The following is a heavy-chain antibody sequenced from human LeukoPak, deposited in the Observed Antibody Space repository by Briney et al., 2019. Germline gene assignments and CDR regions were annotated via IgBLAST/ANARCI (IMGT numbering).Heavy chain of an antibody. V-gene: IGHV3-30-3*01. CDR2: ISYDGSNK. CDR3: ARGPHWATFDY. D-gene: IGHD3-16*01. J-gene: IGHJ4*02. Sequence: GGSLRLSSAASGFTFSSYAMHWVRQAPGKGLEWVAVISYDGSNKYYADSVKGRFTISRDNSKNTLYLQMNSLRAEDTAVYYCARGPHWATFDYWGQGTLVTVSS. CDR1: GFTFSSYA.